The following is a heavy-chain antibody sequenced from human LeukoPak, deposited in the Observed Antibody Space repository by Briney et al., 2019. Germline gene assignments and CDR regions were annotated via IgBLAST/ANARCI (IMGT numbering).Heavy chain of an antibody. D-gene: IGHD3-9*01. CDR3: TRATMKDFDWLPSYFDY. CDR2: IRSKAYGGTT. CDR1: GFTFGDYA. J-gene: IGHJ4*02. V-gene: IGHV3-49*03. Sequence: GRSLRLSCTASGFTFGDYAMSWFRQAPGKGLEWVGFIRSKAYGGTTEYAASVKGRFTISRDDSKSIAYLQMNSLKTEDTAVYYCTRATMKDFDWLPSYFDYWGQGTLVTVSS.